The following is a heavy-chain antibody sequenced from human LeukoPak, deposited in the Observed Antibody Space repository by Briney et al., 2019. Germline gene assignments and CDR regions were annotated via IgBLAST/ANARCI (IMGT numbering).Heavy chain of an antibody. CDR2: IYYSGST. Sequence: SETLSLTCTVSGGSISSSSYYWGWIRQPPGKGLEWIGSIYYSGSTYYNPSLKSRVTISVDTSKNQFSLKLSSVTAADTAVYYCAKTHDYYYDSSGYTHYFDYWGQGTLVTVSS. CDR1: GGSISSSSYY. D-gene: IGHD3-22*01. CDR3: AKTHDYYYDSSGYTHYFDY. J-gene: IGHJ4*02. V-gene: IGHV4-39*07.